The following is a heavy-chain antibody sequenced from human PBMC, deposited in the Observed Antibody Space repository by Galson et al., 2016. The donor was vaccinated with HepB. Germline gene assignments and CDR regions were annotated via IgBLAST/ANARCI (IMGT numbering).Heavy chain of an antibody. CDR1: GYTFTTYN. Sequence: QSGAEVKKPGASVKVSCKASGYTFTTYNILWVRLAPGQGLEWVGIINPSGGSPNYAQKFQGRVTLTSDTSTSTVYMQLGSLRSDDTAVYYCTRGDGFWAGWTYWGQGTLVTVSS. CDR2: INPSGGSP. CDR3: TRGDGFWAGWTY. V-gene: IGHV1-46*03. J-gene: IGHJ4*02. D-gene: IGHD3/OR15-3a*01.